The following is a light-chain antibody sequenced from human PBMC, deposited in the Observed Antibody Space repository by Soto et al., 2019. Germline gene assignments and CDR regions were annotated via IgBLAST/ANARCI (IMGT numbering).Light chain of an antibody. V-gene: IGLV2-14*03. J-gene: IGLJ1*01. CDR3: SSHTITNPPV. CDR2: EVR. Sequence: QSALTQPASVSGSPGQSIAISCTGTISDVGTYDYVSWYQQHPNRAPKLMIYEVRNRPSGVSNRFSGSKSVNTATLTISGLQAEDEADYYCSSHTITNPPVFGTGTKVTVL. CDR1: ISDVGTYDY.